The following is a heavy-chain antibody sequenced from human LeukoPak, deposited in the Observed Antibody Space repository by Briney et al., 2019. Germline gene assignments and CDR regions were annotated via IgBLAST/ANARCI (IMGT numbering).Heavy chain of an antibody. J-gene: IGHJ6*03. D-gene: IGHD5-12*01. CDR3: ARSDSGYYYYYYMDV. CDR2: IIPIFGTA. V-gene: IGHV1-69*05. Sequence: SVKVSCKASGGTFSSYAISWVRQAPGQGLEWMGGIIPIFGTANYAQKFQGRVTITTDEPTSTAYMELSSLRSEDTAVYYCARSDSGYYYYYYMDVWGKGTTVTVSS. CDR1: GGTFSSYA.